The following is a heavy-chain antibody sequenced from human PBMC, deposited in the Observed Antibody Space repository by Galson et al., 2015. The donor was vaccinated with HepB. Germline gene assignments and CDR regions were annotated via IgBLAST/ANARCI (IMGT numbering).Heavy chain of an antibody. D-gene: IGHD6-13*01. CDR3: ARVEEQLSAFDI. CDR1: GGSISSGDCY. CDR2: IYYSGSA. Sequence: LSLTCTVSGGSISSGDCYWSWIRQPPGKGLEWIGHIYYSGSAYYSPSLRSRLTISVDTSKNQFSLKLSSVTAADTAVYYCARVEEQLSAFDIWGQGTMVTVSS. J-gene: IGHJ3*02. V-gene: IGHV4-30-4*01.